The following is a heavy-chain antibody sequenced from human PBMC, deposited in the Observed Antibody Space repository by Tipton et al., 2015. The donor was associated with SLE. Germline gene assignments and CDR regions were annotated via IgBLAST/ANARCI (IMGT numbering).Heavy chain of an antibody. CDR3: ARARRIAAAGDY. D-gene: IGHD6-13*01. J-gene: IGHJ4*02. CDR1: GYTFTGYY. Sequence: QSGAEVKKPGASVKVSCKASGYTFTGYYMHWVRQAPGQGLEWMGWINPNRGGTNYAQNCQGRVPMTRHTSISTAYMELSRLRSEDTAVYYCARARRIAAAGDYWGQGTLVTVSS. V-gene: IGHV1-2*02. CDR2: INPNRGGT.